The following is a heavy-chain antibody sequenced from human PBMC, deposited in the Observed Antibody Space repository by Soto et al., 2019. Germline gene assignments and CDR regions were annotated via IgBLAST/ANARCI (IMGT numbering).Heavy chain of an antibody. CDR3: ARDRPSIVRGSSFDY. J-gene: IGHJ4*02. D-gene: IGHD3-10*01. V-gene: IGHV3-66*01. CDR2: IYSGGST. CDR1: GFTVSSNY. Sequence: EVQLVESGGGLVQPGGSLRLSCAASGFTVSSNYMSWVRQAPGKGLEWVSVIYSGGSTYYADSVKGRFTISRDNSKITLYLQMNSLRAEDTAVYYCARDRPSIVRGSSFDYCGQGTLVTVSS.